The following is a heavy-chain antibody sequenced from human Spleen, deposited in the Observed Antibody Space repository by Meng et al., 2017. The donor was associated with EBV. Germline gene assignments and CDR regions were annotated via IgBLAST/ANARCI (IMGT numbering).Heavy chain of an antibody. J-gene: IGHJ4*02. V-gene: IGHV4-61*01. CDR1: GGSVSSDSYY. Sequence: QMPLKESGPGLVKPSETLSLTCTVSGGSVSSDSYYWSWIRQPPGKGLEWIGYIYYSGSTNYNPSVKSRVTISIETSKNQFSLKLTSVTAADTAVYYCARNPDYYGSGSYYTLDDWGQGTLVTVSS. CDR2: IYYSGST. CDR3: ARNPDYYGSGSYYTLDD. D-gene: IGHD3-10*01.